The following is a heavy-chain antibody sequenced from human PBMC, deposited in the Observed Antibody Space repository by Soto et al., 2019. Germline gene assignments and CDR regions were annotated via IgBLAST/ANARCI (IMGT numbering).Heavy chain of an antibody. D-gene: IGHD1-26*01. Sequence: EVQLLQSGGGLVQPGMSLRISCVASGFSFSSYAMSWVRQAPGKGLELVSSTSGSGGSAYYADSVKGRFTIARDNSKNTLHLEVSSLRAEDTAVYYCARGGAMGVDYWGQGTLVTVSS. CDR1: GFSFSSYA. CDR3: ARGGAMGVDY. J-gene: IGHJ4*02. CDR2: TSGSGGSA. V-gene: IGHV3-23*01.